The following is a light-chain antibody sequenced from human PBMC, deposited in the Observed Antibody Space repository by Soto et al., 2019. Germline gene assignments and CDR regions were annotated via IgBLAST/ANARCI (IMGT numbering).Light chain of an antibody. CDR2: GAS. J-gene: IGKJ4*01. CDR3: QQYGSSALT. CDR1: QSVSSIY. V-gene: IGKV3-20*01. Sequence: EIVLTQSPGTLSLSPGERATLSCRASQSVSSIYLAWYQQKPGQAPRLLIYGASSRATGIPDRFSGSGSGTDFTLTISRXEPEDFAVYYCQQYGSSALTFGGGTKVDIK.